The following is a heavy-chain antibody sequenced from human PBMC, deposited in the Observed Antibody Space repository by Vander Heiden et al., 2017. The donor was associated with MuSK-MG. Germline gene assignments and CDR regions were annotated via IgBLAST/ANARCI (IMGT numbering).Heavy chain of an antibody. CDR1: GGSFRGYY. CDR3: ARGRANDYGDFPFDY. CDR2: INHSGST. D-gene: IGHD4-17*01. J-gene: IGHJ4*02. V-gene: IGHV4-34*01. Sequence: QVQLQQWGAGLLKPSETLSLTCAVHGGSFRGYYWSWTRQPPGKGLEWIGEINHSGSTNYNPSLKSRVTISVDTSKNQFSLKLSSVTAADTAVYYCARGRANDYGDFPFDYWGQGTLVTVSS.